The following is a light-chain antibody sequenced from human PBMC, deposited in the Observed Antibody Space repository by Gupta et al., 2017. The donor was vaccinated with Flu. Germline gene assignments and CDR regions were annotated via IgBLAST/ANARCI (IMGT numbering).Light chain of an antibody. CDR2: NAY. V-gene: IGKV1-5*03. CDR3: QQYNTYPLT. J-gene: IGKJ4*01. CDR1: QDVRYC. Sequence: PPTLSASVGDRVTITCRASQDVRYCLAWYQQKPGKAPKLLISNAYNLQSGVPSRFSGRGSGTDFTLTISSLQPDDFATYYCQQYNTYPLTFGRGTKVEI.